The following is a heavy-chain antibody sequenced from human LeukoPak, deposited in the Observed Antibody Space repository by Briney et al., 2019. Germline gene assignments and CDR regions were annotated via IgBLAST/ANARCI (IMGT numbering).Heavy chain of an antibody. CDR1: GFTFSSYS. CDR2: ISSSSSYI. V-gene: IGHV3-21*01. Sequence: GGSLRLSCASSGFTFSSYSMNWVRQAPAKGLEWVSSISSSSSYIYYADSVKGRFTISRDNAKNSLYLQMNSLRAEDTAVYYCASRRITIFGVVISDYWGQGTLVTVSS. CDR3: ASRRITIFGVVISDY. D-gene: IGHD3-3*01. J-gene: IGHJ4*02.